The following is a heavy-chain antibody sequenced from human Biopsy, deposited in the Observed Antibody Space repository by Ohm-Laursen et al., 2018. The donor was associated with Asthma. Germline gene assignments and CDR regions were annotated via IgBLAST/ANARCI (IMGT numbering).Heavy chain of an antibody. CDR2: MYYSGTT. Sequence: SQTLSLTCTVSGGSISNSNYYWGWIRQHPGKGLEWIGYMYYSGTTYYNPSLNSRVAILVDTSKNQFSLKVNSVTAADTAVYYCARGVEYDYDSSGYYFDYWGQGTLVIVSA. V-gene: IGHV4-31*03. J-gene: IGHJ4*02. CDR3: ARGVEYDYDSSGYYFDY. CDR1: GGSISNSNYY. D-gene: IGHD3-22*01.